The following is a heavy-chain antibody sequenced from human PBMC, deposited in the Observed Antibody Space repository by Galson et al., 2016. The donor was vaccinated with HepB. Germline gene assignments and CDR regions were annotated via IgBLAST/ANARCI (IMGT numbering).Heavy chain of an antibody. J-gene: IGHJ6*02. CDR1: GFTFDDYA. Sequence: SLRLSCAASGFTFDDYAMHWVRQAPGKGLEWVSGISWNSGSIGYADSVKGRFTISRDNAKNSLYLQMNSLRAVDTALYYCARYYGSGSNLMDYYYYYGMDVWGQGTTVTVSS. V-gene: IGHV3-9*01. CDR3: ARYYGSGSNLMDYYYYYGMDV. CDR2: ISWNSGSI. D-gene: IGHD3-10*01.